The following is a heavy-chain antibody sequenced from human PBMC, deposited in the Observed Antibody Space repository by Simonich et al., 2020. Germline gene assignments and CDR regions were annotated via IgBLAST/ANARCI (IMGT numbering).Heavy chain of an antibody. J-gene: IGHJ4*02. V-gene: IGHV3-21*01. CDR3: ARDTSYYGSGSYYFDY. CDR1: GFTFSSYS. CDR2: ISSSSSYI. Sequence: GGGLVKPGGSLGLSCAASGFTFSSYSMNWVRQAPGKGLEWVSSISSSSSYIYYADSVKGRFTISRDNAKNSLYLQMNSLRAEDTAVYYCARDTSYYGSGSYYFDYWGQGTLVTVSS. D-gene: IGHD3-10*01.